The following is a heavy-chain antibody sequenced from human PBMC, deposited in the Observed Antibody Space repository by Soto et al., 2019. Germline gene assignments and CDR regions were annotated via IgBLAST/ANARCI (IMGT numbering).Heavy chain of an antibody. CDR3: ARRAIVRVGAFDI. V-gene: IGHV3-74*01. CDR1: GFTFSSYW. D-gene: IGHD5-18*01. Sequence: EVQLVESGGGLVQPGGSLRLSCAASGFTFSSYWMHWVRQAPGKGLVWVSRINSDGSSTTYADSVKGRFTISRDNAKNTLYLQMNSLRAADTAVYYCARRAIVRVGAFDIWCQGTMVTVYS. CDR2: INSDGSST. J-gene: IGHJ3*02.